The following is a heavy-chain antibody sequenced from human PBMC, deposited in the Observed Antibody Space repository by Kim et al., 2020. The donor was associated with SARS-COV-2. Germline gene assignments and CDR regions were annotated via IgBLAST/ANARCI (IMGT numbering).Heavy chain of an antibody. V-gene: IGHV3-23*05. J-gene: IGHJ4*02. Sequence: YADSVKGRCNISRDNAKNMLDLQMNGLGAEETAVYYCGDYHGAGSHYTYWGQGTLVTVSS. CDR3: GDYHGAGSHYTY. D-gene: IGHD3-10*01.